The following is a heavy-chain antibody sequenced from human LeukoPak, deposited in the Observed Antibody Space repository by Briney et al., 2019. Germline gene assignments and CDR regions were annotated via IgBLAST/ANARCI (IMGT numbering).Heavy chain of an antibody. CDR3: ARGGTMSPYYDNSGYWTLDY. CDR1: GGTFSSYA. Sequence: SVKVSCKASGGTFSSYAISWVRQALGQGLEWMGRIIPIFGTANYAQKFQGRVTITTDESTSTAYMELSSLRSEDTAVYYCARGGTMSPYYDNSGYWTLDYWGQGTLVTVSS. J-gene: IGHJ4*02. D-gene: IGHD3-22*01. CDR2: IIPIFGTA. V-gene: IGHV1-69*05.